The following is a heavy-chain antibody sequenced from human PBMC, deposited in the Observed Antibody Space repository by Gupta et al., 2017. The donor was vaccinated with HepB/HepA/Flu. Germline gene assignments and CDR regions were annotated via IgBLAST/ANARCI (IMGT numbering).Heavy chain of an antibody. Sequence: QLQLHESGPGLVKPSETLSLTCTVSGDSITNNNYYWAWIRQPPGKGLEWIGKIHYSGSPYYNPSLKIRVTISVDASKNQFSLKLNSVTAADTAIYYCARLAGYSSGWHGYYFDYWGQGTLVTVSP. CDR3: ARLAGYSSGWHGYYFDY. D-gene: IGHD6-19*01. CDR2: IHYSGSP. J-gene: IGHJ4*02. V-gene: IGHV4-39*01. CDR1: GDSITNNNYY.